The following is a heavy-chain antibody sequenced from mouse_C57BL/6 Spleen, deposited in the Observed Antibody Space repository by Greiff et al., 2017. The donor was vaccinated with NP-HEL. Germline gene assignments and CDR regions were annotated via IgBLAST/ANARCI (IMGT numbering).Heavy chain of an antibody. Sequence: EVQLVESGGGLVQPKGSLKLSCAASGFTFNPYSMHLVRQAPGTGLEWVARISSKSSNYATYYADSVKDRFTISRDDSQSMLYLQMNNLKTEDTAMYYCVRDQTGVFDYWGQGTTLTVSS. CDR3: VRDQTGVFDY. CDR1: GFTFNPYS. J-gene: IGHJ2*01. V-gene: IGHV10-3*01. D-gene: IGHD4-1*01. CDR2: ISSKSSNYAT.